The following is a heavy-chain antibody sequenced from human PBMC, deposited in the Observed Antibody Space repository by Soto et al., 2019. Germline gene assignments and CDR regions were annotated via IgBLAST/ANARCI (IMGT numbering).Heavy chain of an antibody. V-gene: IGHV1-69*13. J-gene: IGHJ1*01. D-gene: IGHD3-10*01. CDR1: GGTFSSYA. CDR3: ATPMVREFQPQTGEYFQH. CDR2: IIPIFGTA. Sequence: GASVKVSCKASGGTFSSYAISWVRQAPGQGLEWMGGIIPIFGTANYAQKFQGRVTITADESTSTAYMELSSLRSEDTAVYYCATPMVREFQPQTGEYFQHWGQGTLVTVSS.